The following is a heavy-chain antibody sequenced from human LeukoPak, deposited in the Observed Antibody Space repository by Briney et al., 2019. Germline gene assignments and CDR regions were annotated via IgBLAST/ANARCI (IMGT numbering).Heavy chain of an antibody. CDR1: EYTFTGYY. Sequence: ASVKVSCKASEYTFTGYYIHWVRQAPGQGLEWMGWISAYNGNTNYAQKLQGRVTMTTDTSTSTAYMELRSLRSDDTAVYYCARDPWARLGAAAKFDYWGQGTLVTVSS. CDR2: ISAYNGNT. CDR3: ARDPWARLGAAAKFDY. J-gene: IGHJ4*02. V-gene: IGHV1-18*04. D-gene: IGHD7-27*01.